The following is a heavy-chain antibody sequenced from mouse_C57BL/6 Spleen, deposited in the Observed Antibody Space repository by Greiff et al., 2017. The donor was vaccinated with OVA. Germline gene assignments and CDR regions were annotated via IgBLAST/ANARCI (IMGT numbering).Heavy chain of an antibody. CDR1: GYTFTSYW. J-gene: IGHJ4*01. D-gene: IGHD1-1*01. CDR2: IDPSDSYT. V-gene: IGHV1-59*01. Sequence: VQLQQPGAELVRPGTSVKLSCKASGYTFTSYWMHWVKQRPGQGLEWIGVIDPSDSYTNYNQKFKGKATLTVDTSSSTAYMQLSSLTSEDSAVYYYARLEDYCDQGEYYAMDYWGQGTSVTVSS. CDR3: ARLEDYCDQGEYYAMDY.